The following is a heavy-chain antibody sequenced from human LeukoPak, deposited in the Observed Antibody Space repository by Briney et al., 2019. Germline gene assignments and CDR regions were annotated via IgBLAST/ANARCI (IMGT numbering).Heavy chain of an antibody. CDR1: GFTVSSNY. D-gene: IGHD3-10*01. J-gene: IGHJ4*02. V-gene: IGHV3-7*01. Sequence: GGSLRLSCAASGFTVSSNYMSWVRQAPGKGLEWVANIKQDGSEKYYVDYVKGRFTISRDNAKNSLYLQMNSLRAEDTAVYYCARDSWGWGSGSYFTYDYWGQGTPVTVSS. CDR2: IKQDGSEK. CDR3: ARDSWGWGSGSYFTYDY.